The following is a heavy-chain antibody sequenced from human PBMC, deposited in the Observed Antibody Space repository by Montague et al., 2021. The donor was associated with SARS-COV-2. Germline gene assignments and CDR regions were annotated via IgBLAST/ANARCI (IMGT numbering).Heavy chain of an antibody. CDR1: GYSISSGYY. CDR3: ARDRRRWLQLNNWFDP. CDR2: ICHSGST. V-gene: IGHV4-38-2*02. D-gene: IGHD5-24*01. J-gene: IGHJ5*02. Sequence: SETLSLTCIVSGYSISSGYYWGWIRQPPGKGLEWIGSICHSGSTYYNPSLKSRVTISVDTSKNQFYLKLLSSVTAADTAVYYCARDRRRWLQLNNWFDPWGQGTLVTVSS.